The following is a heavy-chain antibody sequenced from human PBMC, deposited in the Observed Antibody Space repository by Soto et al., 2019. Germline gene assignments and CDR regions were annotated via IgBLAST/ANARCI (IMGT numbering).Heavy chain of an antibody. J-gene: IGHJ6*02. CDR2: IIPIFGTA. CDR1: GGTFSSYA. D-gene: IGHD6-19*01. Sequence: QVQLVQSGAEVKKPGSSVKVSCKASGGTFSSYAISWVRQAPGQGLEWMGGIIPIFGTANYAQKFQGRVTITADESTSTAYMELSSLRSDDTAVYYCARAPGAGTGGGGYYYGRDVWGQGTTVTVFS. CDR3: ARAPGAGTGGGGYYYGRDV. V-gene: IGHV1-69*01.